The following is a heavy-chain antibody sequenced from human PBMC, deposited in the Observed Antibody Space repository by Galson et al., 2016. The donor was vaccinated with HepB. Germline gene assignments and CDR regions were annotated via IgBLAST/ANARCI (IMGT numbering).Heavy chain of an antibody. CDR2: INHSGST. J-gene: IGHJ6*02. D-gene: IGHD5-24*01. CDR1: GGSFSGYY. V-gene: IGHV4-34*01. Sequence: SETLSLTCAVYGGSFSGYYWSWIRQPPGKGLEWIGEINHSGSTNYNPSLKSRVTISVDTSKNQFSLKLSSVTAADTAVYYCARGGGWEMAPIFPNYGMDVWGQGTTVTVSS. CDR3: ARGGGWEMAPIFPNYGMDV.